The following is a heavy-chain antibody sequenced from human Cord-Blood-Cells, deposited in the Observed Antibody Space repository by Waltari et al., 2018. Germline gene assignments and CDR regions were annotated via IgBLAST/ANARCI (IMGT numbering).Heavy chain of an antibody. CDR1: GYTFTSYD. D-gene: IGHD6-6*01. Sequence: QVQLVQSGAEVKKPGVSVQVSCKASGYTFTSYDINWVRQATGQGLEWMGWMNPNSGNTGYAQKFQGRVTITRNTSISTAYMELSSLRSEDTAVYYCAREGYSSSSDAFDIWGQGTMVTVSS. V-gene: IGHV1-8*03. CDR2: MNPNSGNT. CDR3: AREGYSSSSDAFDI. J-gene: IGHJ3*02.